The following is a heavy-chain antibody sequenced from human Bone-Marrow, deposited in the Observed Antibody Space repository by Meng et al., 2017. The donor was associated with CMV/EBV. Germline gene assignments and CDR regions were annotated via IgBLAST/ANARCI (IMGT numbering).Heavy chain of an antibody. V-gene: IGHV3-48*04. CDR2: ISSSSSTI. Sequence: GESLKISCAASGFTFSSYSMNWVRQAPGKGLEWVSYISSSSSTIYYADSVKGRFTISRDNAKNSLYLQMNSLRAEDTAVYYCARDKCSSTSCYTLDPWGQGTLVTVPQ. CDR1: GFTFSSYS. CDR3: ARDKCSSTSCYTLDP. J-gene: IGHJ5*02. D-gene: IGHD2-2*02.